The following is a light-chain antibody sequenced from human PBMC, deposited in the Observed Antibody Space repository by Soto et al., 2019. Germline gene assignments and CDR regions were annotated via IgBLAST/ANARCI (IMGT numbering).Light chain of an antibody. CDR3: SSDTSSSTWV. CDR2: DVS. CDR1: SSDVGAYNY. J-gene: IGLJ3*02. Sequence: QSALTQPASVSGSPGQSITISCTGTSSDVGAYNYVSWFQQHPGKAPKLMIYDVSNRPSGVSNRFSGSKSGNTASLTISGLQAADEADYYCSSDTSSSTWVFGGGTKLTVL. V-gene: IGLV2-14*03.